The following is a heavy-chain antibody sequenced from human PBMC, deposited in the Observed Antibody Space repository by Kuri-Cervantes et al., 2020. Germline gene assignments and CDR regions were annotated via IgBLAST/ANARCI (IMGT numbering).Heavy chain of an antibody. D-gene: IGHD4/OR15-4a*01. CDR2: IAYDGSAE. Sequence: GESLKISCAASGFTFSSYGVHWVRQAPGKGLEWVAAIAYDGSAEYYVDSLKGRFTISRDNSKNTLYLQMNSLKFEDTAVYFCARGYPGALTFGYWGLGTLVTVSS. CDR1: GFTFSSYG. V-gene: IGHV3-30*03. CDR3: ARGYPGALTFGY. J-gene: IGHJ4*02.